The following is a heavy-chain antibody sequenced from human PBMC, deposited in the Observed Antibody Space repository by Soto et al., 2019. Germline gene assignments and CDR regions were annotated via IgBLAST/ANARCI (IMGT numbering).Heavy chain of an antibody. D-gene: IGHD3-10*01. CDR2: INHSGST. V-gene: IGHV4-34*01. CDR1: GGPFSGYD. CDR3: ARTNYYGSGSYYNPAKGMDV. Sequence: AILLLNGVVHGGPFSGYDLGWIRQPPGKGLEWIGEINHSGSTNYNPSLKSRVTISVDTSKNQFSLKLSSVTAADTAVYYCARTNYYGSGSYYNPAKGMDVWGQGTTVTVSS. J-gene: IGHJ6*02.